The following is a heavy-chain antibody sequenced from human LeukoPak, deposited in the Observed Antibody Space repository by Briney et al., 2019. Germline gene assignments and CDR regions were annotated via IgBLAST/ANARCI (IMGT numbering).Heavy chain of an antibody. J-gene: IGHJ2*01. CDR3: ARDPYYYDTSGRVPYWYFDV. CDR1: GYTFTSYD. Sequence: ASVKVSCKASGYTFTSYDMHWVRQAPGQGLEWMGIINPSGGSTSYAPKFQGRVTMTRDTSTSTVYMELSSLRSDDTAVYYCARDPYYYDTSGRVPYWYFDVWGRGTLVTVSS. CDR2: INPSGGST. D-gene: IGHD3-22*01. V-gene: IGHV1-46*01.